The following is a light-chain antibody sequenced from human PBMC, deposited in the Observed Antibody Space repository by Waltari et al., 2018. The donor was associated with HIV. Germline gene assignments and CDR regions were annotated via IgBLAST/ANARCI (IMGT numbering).Light chain of an antibody. CDR1: QKTAYRSTLNAS. CDR3: QQYYDKPLT. Sequence: DITLTQTPDSLAVSLGSRAAMNCKSSQKTAYRSTLNASLAWYQQKPRQPPQLLMFWVSVRASGVPDRFTGSGSETDFTLTINSVQAEDVAVYFCQQYYDKPLTFGRGTKVEI. J-gene: IGKJ4*01. CDR2: WVS. V-gene: IGKV4-1*01.